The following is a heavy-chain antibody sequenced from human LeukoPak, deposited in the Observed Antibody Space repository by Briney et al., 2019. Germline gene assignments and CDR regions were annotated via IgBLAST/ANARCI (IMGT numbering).Heavy chain of an antibody. CDR3: ARTGENYYDSSDYFEWFDR. Sequence: GGSLRLSCTASGFTFSSYIMNWVRQAPGKGLEWVSYISSSSSTIYYADSVKGRFTISRDNAKNSLYLQMNSLRAEDTAVYYCARTGENYYDSSDYFEWFDRCGQPSLVTVSS. D-gene: IGHD3-22*01. CDR2: ISSSSSTI. CDR1: GFTFSSYI. J-gene: IGHJ5*02. V-gene: IGHV3-48*01.